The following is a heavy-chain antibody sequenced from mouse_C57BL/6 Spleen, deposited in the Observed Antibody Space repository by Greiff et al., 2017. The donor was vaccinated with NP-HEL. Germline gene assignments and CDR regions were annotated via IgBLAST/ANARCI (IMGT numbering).Heavy chain of an antibody. Sequence: EVQLQQSGAELVKPGASVKLSCTASGFNIKDYYMHWVKQRTEQGLEWIGRIDPEDGETKYAPTFQGKATIQADTSSNTAYLRLSSLTSEDTSVYYCARSGSSYDYAMDYWGQGTSVTVSS. CDR2: IDPEDGET. V-gene: IGHV14-2*01. CDR3: ARSGSSYDYAMDY. CDR1: GFNIKDYY. J-gene: IGHJ4*01. D-gene: IGHD1-1*01.